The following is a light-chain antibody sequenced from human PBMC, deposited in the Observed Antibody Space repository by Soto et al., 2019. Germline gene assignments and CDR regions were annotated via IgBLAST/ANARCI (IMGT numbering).Light chain of an antibody. J-gene: IGKJ2*01. CDR3: QQVNTFPHT. V-gene: IGKV1-9*01. CDR2: AGS. CDR1: QGIASH. Sequence: DIQLTQSPSFLSASVGDRVTITCRASQGIASHLAWYQQTPGKAPKFLIYAGSSLESGVPSRLSGSGFGTEFTLTSSSLQPEDFATYYFQQVNTFPHTFGQGTKLEIK.